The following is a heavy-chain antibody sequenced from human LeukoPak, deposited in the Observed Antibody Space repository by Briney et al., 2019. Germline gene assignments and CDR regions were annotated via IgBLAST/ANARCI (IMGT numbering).Heavy chain of an antibody. CDR1: GYSFKSYW. D-gene: IGHD2-21*01. Sequence: TGNSVKIFCRGSGYSFKSYWIRWVRQMPGEGVECMGIINPGNSYTRYSPSVERHLTISADNPISTVYLQWSSVKASDAAMYYCARNIGYCSSEAIDYWGQGTQVT. CDR2: INPGNSYT. V-gene: IGHV5-51*01. J-gene: IGHJ4*02. CDR3: ARNIGYCSSEAIDY.